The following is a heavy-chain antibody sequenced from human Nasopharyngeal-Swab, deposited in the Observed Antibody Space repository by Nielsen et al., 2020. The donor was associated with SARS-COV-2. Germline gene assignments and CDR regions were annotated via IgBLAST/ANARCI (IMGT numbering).Heavy chain of an antibody. J-gene: IGHJ6*02. CDR1: GGSIRNSY. CDR3: ARHGADCTNGVCQTYFYFRMDV. D-gene: IGHD2-8*01. V-gene: IGHV4-59*08. CDR2: IYSSGST. Sequence: SETLSLTCTVSGGSIRNSYWSWIRQPPGKGLEWIGRIYSSGSTNSNPSLKSRVTISVDTSRNQFSLKLSSVTAADTAVYYCARHGADCTNGVCQTYFYFRMDVWGQGTTVSVSS.